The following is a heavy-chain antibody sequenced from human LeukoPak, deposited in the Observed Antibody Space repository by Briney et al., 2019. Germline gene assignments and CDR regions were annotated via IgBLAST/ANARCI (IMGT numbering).Heavy chain of an antibody. CDR1: GFTLSAHG. D-gene: IGHD4-11*01. CDR3: ARGHTNYGYTFDI. CDR2: ISSSSIYI. J-gene: IGHJ3*02. V-gene: IGHV3-21*01. Sequence: SGGSLRLSCAASGFTLSAHGMNWVRQAPGKGLEWVSSISSSSIYIYYANSVKGRFTISRDSARNSLYLQMNSLRAEDTAVYYCARGHTNYGYTFDIWGQGAMVTVSS.